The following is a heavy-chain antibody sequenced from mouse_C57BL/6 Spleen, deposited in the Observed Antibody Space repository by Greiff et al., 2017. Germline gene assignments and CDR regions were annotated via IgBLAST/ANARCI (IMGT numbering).Heavy chain of an antibody. Sequence: EVQVVESGPELVKPGDSVKISCKASGYSFTGYFMNWVMQSHGKSLEWIGRINPYNGDTFYNQKFKGKATLTVDKSSSTAHMELRSLTSEDSAVYYCASLYEGYSYYFDYWGQGTTLTVSS. D-gene: IGHD2-3*01. V-gene: IGHV1-20*01. CDR2: INPYNGDT. CDR1: GYSFTGYF. J-gene: IGHJ2*01. CDR3: ASLYEGYSYYFDY.